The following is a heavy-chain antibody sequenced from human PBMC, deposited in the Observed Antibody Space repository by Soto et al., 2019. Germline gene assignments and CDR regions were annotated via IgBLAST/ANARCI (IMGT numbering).Heavy chain of an antibody. CDR3: AKNRFLEWFIPPLGY. CDR1: RISLSRYE. D-gene: IGHD3-3*01. J-gene: IGHJ4*02. CDR2: ISHDENKQ. Sequence: LRLSCAASRISLSRYEMHWVRSAPGKRLECVTVISHDENKQYYGHTVRDRFTISRDNAKHTGFLQMNSLRVDATATYYCAKNRFLEWFIPPLGYWRQVTAVTVS. V-gene: IGHV3-30*18.